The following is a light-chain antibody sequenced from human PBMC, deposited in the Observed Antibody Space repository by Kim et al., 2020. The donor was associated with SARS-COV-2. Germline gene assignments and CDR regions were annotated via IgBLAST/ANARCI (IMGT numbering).Light chain of an antibody. V-gene: IGKV3-20*01. Sequence: APGKRAALSGRSSQGVSSKYLAWYQHKPGQAPRLLIYSTSNMATDIPDRFSGSGSGTDFTLTISRLEPEDFAVYYCQQYVSSLLTFGGGTKVDIK. CDR2: STS. CDR1: QGVSSKY. CDR3: QQYVSSLLT. J-gene: IGKJ4*01.